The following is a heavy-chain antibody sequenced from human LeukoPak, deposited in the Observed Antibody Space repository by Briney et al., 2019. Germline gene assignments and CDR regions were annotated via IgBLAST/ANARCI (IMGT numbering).Heavy chain of an antibody. Sequence: ASVKVSCKASGYTFTSYYMHWVRQVPGQGLEWMGWISTYNGDTNFAQKFQGRVTMTTDTSTSTAYMELRSLTSDDTAVYYCARGSYYDYWGQGTLVTVSS. CDR3: ARGSYYDY. V-gene: IGHV1-18*04. D-gene: IGHD1-26*01. CDR2: ISTYNGDT. J-gene: IGHJ4*02. CDR1: GYTFTSYY.